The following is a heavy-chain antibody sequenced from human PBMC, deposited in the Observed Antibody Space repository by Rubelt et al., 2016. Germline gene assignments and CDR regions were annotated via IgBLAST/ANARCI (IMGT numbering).Heavy chain of an antibody. CDR2: LCWDGHVS. V-gene: IGHV3-43D*03. CDR1: GFTFDNYA. D-gene: IGHD2-15*01. CDR3: ARDKTGYSHGQGGLDY. J-gene: IGHJ4*02. Sequence: GGSLRLSCPVSGFTFDNYAMHWVRQAPGKGLAWVALLCWDGHVSYYADSVNVRFTISRDNSKNPLYRQMDSLRPDDTALSYCARDKTGYSHGQGGLDYWGQGTRVTVSS.